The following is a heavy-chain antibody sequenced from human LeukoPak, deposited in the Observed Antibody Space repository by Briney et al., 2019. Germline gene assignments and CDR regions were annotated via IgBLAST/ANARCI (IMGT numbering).Heavy chain of an antibody. CDR3: ARGPYGYGDSPPGFDY. CDR2: INIDGSST. CDR1: GFTLSSHW. D-gene: IGHD4-17*01. Sequence: GGSLRLSCAASGFTLSSHWMHWVRQAPGKGLVWVSRINIDGSSTIYADSVKGRFTISRDNAKNTLSLQMNSLRAEDTAVYYCARGPYGYGDSPPGFDYWGQGTLVTVSS. V-gene: IGHV3-74*01. J-gene: IGHJ4*02.